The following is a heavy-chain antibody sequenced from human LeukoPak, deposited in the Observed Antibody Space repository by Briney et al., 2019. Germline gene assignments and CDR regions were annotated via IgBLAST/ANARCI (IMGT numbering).Heavy chain of an antibody. D-gene: IGHD2/OR15-2a*01. J-gene: IGHJ2*01. CDR1: GGSITTSSYY. CDR3: ARAFRARYFDL. CDR2: VYYSGST. Sequence: SETLSLTCTVSGGSITTSSYYWGWIRQPPGKGLEWIGIVYYSGSTYYNPPLKGRVTISVDTSKNQFSLKLSSVTAADTAVYYCARAFRARYFDLWGRGTLVTVSS. V-gene: IGHV4-39*01.